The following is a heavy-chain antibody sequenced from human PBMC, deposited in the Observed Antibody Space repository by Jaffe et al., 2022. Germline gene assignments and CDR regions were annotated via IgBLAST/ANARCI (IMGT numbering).Heavy chain of an antibody. Sequence: QVQLVQSGAEVKKPGSSVKVSCKASGGTFSSYAISWVRQAPGQGLEWMGGIIPIFGTANYAQKFQGRVTITTDESTSTAYMELSSLRSEDTAVYYCARAGVRYFDWPSIEEYYFDYWGQGTLVTVSS. CDR1: GGTFSSYA. J-gene: IGHJ4*02. CDR2: IIPIFGTA. CDR3: ARAGVRYFDWPSIEEYYFDY. V-gene: IGHV1-69*05. D-gene: IGHD3-9*01.